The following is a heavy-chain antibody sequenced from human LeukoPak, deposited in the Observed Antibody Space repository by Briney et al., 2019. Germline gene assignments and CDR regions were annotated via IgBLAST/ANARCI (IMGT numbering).Heavy chain of an antibody. CDR3: AKGYSEYQLLCSFDY. D-gene: IGHD2-2*01. CDR1: GFAFGSEA. Sequence: GGSLRLSCAVSGFAFGSEAMSWVRQSPARGLEWVASISPGGGTTYYADYVKGRFTISRDNSKNTLYLQMNSLRAEDTAVYYCAKGYSEYQLLCSFDYWGQGTLVTVSS. J-gene: IGHJ4*02. V-gene: IGHV3-23*01. CDR2: ISPGGGTT.